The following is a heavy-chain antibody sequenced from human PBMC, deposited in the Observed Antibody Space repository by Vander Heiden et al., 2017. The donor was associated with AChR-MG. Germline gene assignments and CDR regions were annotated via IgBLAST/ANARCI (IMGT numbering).Heavy chain of an antibody. CDR1: GGSFSGYY. D-gene: IGHD5-12*01. CDR3: VIVVAGNKDDY. V-gene: IGHV4-34*01. Sequence: VQLQQWGAGLLKPSETLSLTCAAYGGSFSGYYWSWIRQPPGQGLEWSGEITHSESTNDNPSLKSRVTISVDMSKHQFSLEISSVTAADTAVYYWVIVVAGNKDDYWGQGTLVTVSS. J-gene: IGHJ4*02. CDR2: ITHSEST.